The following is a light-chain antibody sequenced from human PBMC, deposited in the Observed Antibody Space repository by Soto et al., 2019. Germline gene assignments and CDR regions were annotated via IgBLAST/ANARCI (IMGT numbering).Light chain of an antibody. V-gene: IGKV3-20*01. Sequence: ESVLTQSPGTLSLSPGKRATLSCRASQLVSSSYLAWYQQKPGQAPTLLIYGASNRDTGIQDWFSGSGSRTHFTLTISILEPEDFVVYYCQQYSSSLLTLGGGTNVEIK. CDR1: QLVSSSY. J-gene: IGKJ4*01. CDR3: QQYSSSLLT. CDR2: GAS.